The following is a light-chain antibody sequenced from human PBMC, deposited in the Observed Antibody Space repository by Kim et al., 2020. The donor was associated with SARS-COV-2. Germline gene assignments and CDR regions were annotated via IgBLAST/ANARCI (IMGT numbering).Light chain of an antibody. V-gene: IGKV3-15*01. CDR1: QSISTN. Sequence: SVSPGERATLSGRASQSISTNLAWYQQKPGQAPRVLIYGASTRATGIPARFSGSGSGTEFTLTISSLQSEDFAVYYCQQYNYWRAFGQGTRLEIK. CDR3: QQYNYWRA. CDR2: GAS. J-gene: IGKJ5*01.